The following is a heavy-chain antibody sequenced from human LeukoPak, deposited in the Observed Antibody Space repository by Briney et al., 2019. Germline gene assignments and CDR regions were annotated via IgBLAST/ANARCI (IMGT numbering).Heavy chain of an antibody. Sequence: GASVKVSCKASGGTFSSYAISWVRQAPGQGLEWMGGIIPIFGTANYAQKFQGRVTITADESTSTAYMELSSLRSEDTAVYYCARWASSRIYWFDPWGQEPWSPSPQ. D-gene: IGHD3-16*01. J-gene: IGHJ5*02. CDR1: GGTFSSYA. V-gene: IGHV1-69*13. CDR2: IIPIFGTA. CDR3: ARWASSRIYWFDP.